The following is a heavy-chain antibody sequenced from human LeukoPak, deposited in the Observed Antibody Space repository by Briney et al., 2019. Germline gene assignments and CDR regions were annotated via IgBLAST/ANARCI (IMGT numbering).Heavy chain of an antibody. CDR2: TSGSGGST. CDR3: AKDPDYVWGSYLPADY. V-gene: IGHV3-23*01. D-gene: IGHD3-16*01. CDR1: GFTFNSYG. J-gene: IGHJ4*02. Sequence: GGTLRLSCAASGFTFNSYGLSWVRQAPGKGLEWVSATSGSGGSTYYADSVKGRCTISRDNSKNTLYLQMNSLRAEDTAVYYCAKDPDYVWGSYLPADYWGQGTLVTVSS.